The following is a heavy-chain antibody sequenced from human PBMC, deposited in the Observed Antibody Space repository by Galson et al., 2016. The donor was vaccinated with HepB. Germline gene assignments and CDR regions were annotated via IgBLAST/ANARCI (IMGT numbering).Heavy chain of an antibody. J-gene: IGHJ4*02. V-gene: IGHV3-15*06. CDR1: GFSFSHAW. D-gene: IGHD3-10*01. CDR3: TTYRLGWAPAWVGEFFDY. Sequence: SLRLSCAASGFSFSHAWMTWVRQAPGKGLEWVGRIKRKTDGGTTNYAAPVKGRFTISRDDSQNMLFLQMNSRNTGDTAVYYCTTYRLGWAPAWVGEFFDYWGQGTLVTVSS. CDR2: IKRKTDGGTT.